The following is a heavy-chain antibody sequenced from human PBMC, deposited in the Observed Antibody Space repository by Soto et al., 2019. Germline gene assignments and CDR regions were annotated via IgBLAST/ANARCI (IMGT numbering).Heavy chain of an antibody. CDR1: GGTFSSYA. CDR3: AREEEIKQLVGGGFDY. Sequence: SVKVSCKASGGTFSSYAISWVRQAPGQGLEWMGGIIPIFGTANYAQKFQGRVTITADESTSTAYMELSSLRSEDTAVYYCAREEEIKQLVGGGFDYWGQGTLVTVSS. D-gene: IGHD6-6*01. J-gene: IGHJ4*02. CDR2: IIPIFGTA. V-gene: IGHV1-69*13.